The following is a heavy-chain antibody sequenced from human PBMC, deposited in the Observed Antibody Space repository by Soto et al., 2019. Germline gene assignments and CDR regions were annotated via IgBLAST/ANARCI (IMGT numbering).Heavy chain of an antibody. D-gene: IGHD3-22*01. Sequence: QVQLVQSGAEVKKPGASVKVSCKASGYTFTSYGISWVRQAPGQGLEWMGWISAYNGNTNYAQKLQGRVTMTTDESTSTAYMELRSLRSDDTAVYYCARELYYDSSGYPAFDYWGQGTLVTVSS. CDR3: ARELYYDSSGYPAFDY. CDR1: GYTFTSYG. CDR2: ISAYNGNT. V-gene: IGHV1-18*01. J-gene: IGHJ4*02.